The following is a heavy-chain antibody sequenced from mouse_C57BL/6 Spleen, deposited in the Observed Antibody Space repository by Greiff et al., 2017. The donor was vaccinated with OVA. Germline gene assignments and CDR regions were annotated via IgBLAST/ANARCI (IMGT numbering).Heavy chain of an antibody. CDR2: IYPSDSET. D-gene: IGHD4-1*01. J-gene: IGHJ2*01. CDR3: ARGLDYFDY. V-gene: IGHV1-61*01. CDR1: GYTFTSYW. Sequence: VQLQQPGAELVRPGSSVKLSCKASGYTFTSYWMDWVKQRPGQGLEWIGNIYPSDSETHYNQKFKDKATLTVDKSSSTAYMQLSSLTSEDSAVYYCARGLDYFDYWGKGTTLTVSS.